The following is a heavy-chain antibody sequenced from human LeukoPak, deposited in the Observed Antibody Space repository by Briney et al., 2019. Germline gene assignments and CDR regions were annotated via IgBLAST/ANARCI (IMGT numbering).Heavy chain of an antibody. CDR1: GFTFSSNG. J-gene: IGHJ3*02. D-gene: IGHD1-26*01. V-gene: IGHV3-23*01. Sequence: GGTLRLSCAVSGFTFSSNGMSWVRQAPGKGLEWVSGISGSAGSTYYAASVKGRFSISRDNSKHTVYLQMNSLRAEDTAVYYCARDLREHGVFDIWGQGTRVTVSS. CDR2: ISGSAGST. CDR3: ARDLREHGVFDI.